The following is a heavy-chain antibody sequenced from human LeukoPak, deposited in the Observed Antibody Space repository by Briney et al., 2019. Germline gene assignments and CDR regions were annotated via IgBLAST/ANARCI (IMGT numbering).Heavy chain of an antibody. D-gene: IGHD3-22*01. CDR1: GGSFSGYY. J-gene: IGHJ5*02. CDR3: ARAVRYYYDSSGPSTPNNWFDP. V-gene: IGHV4-34*01. Sequence: PSETLSLTCAVYGGSFSGYYWSWIRPPPGKGLEWIGEINHSGSTNYNPSLKSRVTMSVDTSKNQFSLKLSSVTAADTAVYYCARAVRYYYDSSGPSTPNNWFDPWGQGTLVTVSS. CDR2: INHSGST.